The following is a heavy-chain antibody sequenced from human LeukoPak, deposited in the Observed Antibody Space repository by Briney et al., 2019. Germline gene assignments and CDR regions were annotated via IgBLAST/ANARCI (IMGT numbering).Heavy chain of an antibody. D-gene: IGHD2-15*01. CDR3: ARQGDCSGGSCYPYYYYGMDV. J-gene: IGHJ6*02. Sequence: SETLSLTCTVSGGSISSYYWSWIRQPPGKGLEWIGYIQDSGSTNYNPSLKSRVTISVDTSKNQFSLKLSSVTAADTAVYYCARQGDCSGGSCYPYYYYGMDVWGQGTTVTVSS. CDR1: GGSISSYY. V-gene: IGHV4-59*08. CDR2: IQDSGST.